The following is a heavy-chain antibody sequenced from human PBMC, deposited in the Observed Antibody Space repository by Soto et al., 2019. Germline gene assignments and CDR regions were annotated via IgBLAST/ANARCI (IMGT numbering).Heavy chain of an antibody. V-gene: IGHV3-74*01. CDR2: INSDGSST. CDR3: ARVRSPDSSGYYLLNYYYGMDV. D-gene: IGHD3-22*01. CDR1: GFTFSSYW. J-gene: IGHJ6*02. Sequence: VGSLRLSCAASGFTFSSYWMHWVRQAPGKGLVWVSRINSDGSSTSYADSVKGRFTISRDNAKNTLYLQMNSLRAEDTAVYYCARVRSPDSSGYYLLNYYYGMDVWGQGTTVTVSS.